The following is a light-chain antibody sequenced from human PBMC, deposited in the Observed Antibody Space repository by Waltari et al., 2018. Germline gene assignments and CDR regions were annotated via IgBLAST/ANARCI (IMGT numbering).Light chain of an antibody. J-gene: IGKJ1*01. Sequence: SCRARENISKYLTWYQQKPGQAPRLLIYAASTRATGIPDRFSGSGFGTDFSLTISSLEPEDFAVYYCQHYVRLPGTFGQGTKVEIK. CDR1: ENISKY. V-gene: IGKV3-20*01. CDR2: AAS. CDR3: QHYVRLPGT.